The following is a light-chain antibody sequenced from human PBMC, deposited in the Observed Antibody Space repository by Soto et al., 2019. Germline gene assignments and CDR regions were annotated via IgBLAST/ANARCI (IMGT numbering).Light chain of an antibody. CDR2: GAS. Sequence: ETVLTQSPGTLSLSPGERATLSCRASQTIRSNYLAWYRQTPGQAPRLLIYGASNRATGIADRFSGSGSGTDFTLTISRLEPEAFALYYCQPYGSSPLTFGQGTKVEIK. CDR3: QPYGSSPLT. J-gene: IGKJ1*01. V-gene: IGKV3-20*01. CDR1: QTIRSNY.